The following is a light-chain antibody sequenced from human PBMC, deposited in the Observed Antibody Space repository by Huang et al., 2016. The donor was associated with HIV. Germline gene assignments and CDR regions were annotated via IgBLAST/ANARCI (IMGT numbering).Light chain of an antibody. CDR1: QSLSGW. J-gene: IGKJ2*01. V-gene: IGKV1-5*03. Sequence: DIQITQSPSTLSASIGDRVTITCRASQSLSGWLAWYQQRPGNAPNLLISKASSLQSGVPPRFSGSGSGTDFILTISSLQPDDFATYYCQQLHNSPYTFGQGTKLEIK. CDR2: KAS. CDR3: QQLHNSPYT.